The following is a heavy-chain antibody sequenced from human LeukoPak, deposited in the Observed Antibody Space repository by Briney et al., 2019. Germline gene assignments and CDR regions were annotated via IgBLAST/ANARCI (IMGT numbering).Heavy chain of an antibody. D-gene: IGHD3-9*01. CDR3: ARYFDWLLWSWFDP. CDR1: GGSISSYY. Sequence: SVTLSLTCTVSGGSISSYYWSWIRQPAGKGLEWIGRIYTSGSTNYNPSLKSRVTMSVDTSKNQFSLKLSSVTAADTAVYYCARYFDWLLWSWFDPWGQGTLVTVSS. V-gene: IGHV4-4*07. J-gene: IGHJ5*02. CDR2: IYTSGST.